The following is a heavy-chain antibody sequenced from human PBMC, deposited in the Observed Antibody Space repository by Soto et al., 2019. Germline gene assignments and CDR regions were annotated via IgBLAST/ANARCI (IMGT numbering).Heavy chain of an antibody. Sequence: ASVKVSCKASGYTFSSYGISWVRQAPGQGLEWMGWISAYNDDTNYAQILQGRVTLTTDTSTSTAYMELRSLRSDDTAVYYCARERRDAYNLFYCMYVCGQGTTVTVSS. CDR3: ARERRDAYNLFYCMYV. D-gene: IGHD1-1*01. CDR1: GYTFSSYG. V-gene: IGHV1-18*01. CDR2: ISAYNDDT. J-gene: IGHJ6*02.